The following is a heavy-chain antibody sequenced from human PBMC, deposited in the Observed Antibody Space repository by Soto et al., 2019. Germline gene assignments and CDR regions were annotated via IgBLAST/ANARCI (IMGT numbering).Heavy chain of an antibody. CDR1: GGTFSSYA. CDR2: IIPIFGTA. Sequence: QVQLVQSGAEVKKPGSSVKVSCKASGGTFSSYAISWVRQAPGQGLEWMRGIIPIFGTANYEQKFQGRVTVTADESTSTAYRELSSMRFEDTAVYYCARVAEYSCGAYYFDYWGQGTLVTVSS. V-gene: IGHV1-69*12. J-gene: IGHJ4*02. D-gene: IGHD5-18*01. CDR3: ARVAEYSCGAYYFDY.